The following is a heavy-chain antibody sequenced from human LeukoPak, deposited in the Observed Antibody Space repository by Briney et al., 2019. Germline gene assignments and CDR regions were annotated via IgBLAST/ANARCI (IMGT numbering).Heavy chain of an antibody. CDR1: GYTFTSYG. CDR2: ISAYNGNT. V-gene: IGHV1-18*01. J-gene: IGHJ4*02. Sequence: ASVKVSCKASGYTFTSYGISWVRQAPGQGLEWMGWISAYNGNTNYAQKLQGRVTMTTDTSTSTAYMELRSLRSDDTAVYYCARDPLLVSNSPFDYWGQGTLVTVSS. CDR3: ARDPLLVSNSPFDY. D-gene: IGHD4-23*01.